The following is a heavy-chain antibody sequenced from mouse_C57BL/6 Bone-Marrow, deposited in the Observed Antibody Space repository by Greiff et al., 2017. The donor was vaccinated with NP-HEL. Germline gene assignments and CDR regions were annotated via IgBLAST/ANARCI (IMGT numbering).Heavy chain of an antibody. J-gene: IGHJ2*01. CDR3: ARVGLRRTVDY. V-gene: IGHV5-4*03. CDR2: ISDGGSYT. CDR1: GFTFSSYA. Sequence: EVKVVESGGGLVKPGGSLKLSCAAFGFTFSSYAMSWVRQTPEKRLEWVATISDGGSYTYYPDNVKGRFTISRDNAKNNLYLQMSHLKSEDTAMYYCARVGLRRTVDYWGQGTTLTVSS. D-gene: IGHD2-4*01.